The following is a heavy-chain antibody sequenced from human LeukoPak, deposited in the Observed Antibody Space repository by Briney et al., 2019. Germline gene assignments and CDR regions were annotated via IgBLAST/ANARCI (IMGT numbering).Heavy chain of an antibody. D-gene: IGHD1-26*01. V-gene: IGHV3-48*04. Sequence: GGSLRLSCAASGFTFSSYSMNWVRQAPGKGLEWVSYISSRGSAIYYADSVKGRFTISRDIAKTSLYLQMNSLRAEDTAIYYCARDTEPDAFDIWGQGTMVTVSS. CDR3: ARDTEPDAFDI. CDR2: ISSRGSAI. CDR1: GFTFSSYS. J-gene: IGHJ3*02.